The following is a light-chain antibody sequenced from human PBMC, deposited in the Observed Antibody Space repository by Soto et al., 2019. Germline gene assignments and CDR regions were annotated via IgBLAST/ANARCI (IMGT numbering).Light chain of an antibody. CDR1: SSNIGSNT. J-gene: IGLJ1*01. Sequence: QAVVTQPPSASGTPGQRVTISCSGSSSNIGSNTVNWYQQLPGTAPKLLIFSNNQRPSGVPDRFSGSKSGTSASLAISGLQSEDEADYYCAAWDDGLNGFYVFGTGTKLTVL. CDR3: AAWDDGLNGFYV. V-gene: IGLV1-44*01. CDR2: SNN.